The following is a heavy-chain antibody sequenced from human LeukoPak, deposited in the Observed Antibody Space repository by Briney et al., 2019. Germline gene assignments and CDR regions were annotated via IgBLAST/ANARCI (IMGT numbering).Heavy chain of an antibody. V-gene: IGHV3-21*01. D-gene: IGHD1-26*01. CDR2: ISSSSSYI. CDR1: GFTFSSYS. CDR3: ARDRVGATVVWFDP. J-gene: IGHJ5*02. Sequence: NPGGSLRLSCAASGFTFSSYSMNWVRQAPGKGLEWVSSISSSSSYIYYADSVKGRFTISRDNAKNSLYLQMNSLRAEDTAVYYCARDRVGATVVWFDPWGQGTLVTVSS.